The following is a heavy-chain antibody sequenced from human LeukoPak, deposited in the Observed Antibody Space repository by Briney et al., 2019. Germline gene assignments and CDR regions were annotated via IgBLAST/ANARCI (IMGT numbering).Heavy chain of an antibody. D-gene: IGHD3-22*01. CDR1: GYTLTELS. J-gene: IGHJ3*02. V-gene: IGHV1-24*01. CDR2: FDPEDGET. CDR3: ATPPYDNDAFDI. Sequence: EASVKVSCKVSGYTLTELSMHWVRQAPGKGLEWMGGFDPEDGETIYAQKFQGRVTMTEDTSTDTAYMELSSLRSEDTAVYYCATPPYDNDAFDIGGQGTMVTVSS.